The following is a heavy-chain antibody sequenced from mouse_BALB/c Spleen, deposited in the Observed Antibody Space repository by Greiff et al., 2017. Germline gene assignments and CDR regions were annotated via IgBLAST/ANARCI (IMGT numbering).Heavy chain of an antibody. Sequence: VQLQQSGAELAKPGASVKMSCKASGYTFTSYWMHWVNQRPGQGLEWIGYINPSTGYTEYNQKFKDKATLTADKSSSTAYMQLSSLTSEDSAVYYCARSSYGNYVDYYAMDYWGQGTSVTVSS. CDR1: GYTFTSYW. J-gene: IGHJ4*01. V-gene: IGHV1-7*01. D-gene: IGHD2-10*01. CDR2: INPSTGYT. CDR3: ARSSYGNYVDYYAMDY.